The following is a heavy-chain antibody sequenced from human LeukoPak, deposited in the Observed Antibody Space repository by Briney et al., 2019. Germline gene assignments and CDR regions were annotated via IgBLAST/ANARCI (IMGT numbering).Heavy chain of an antibody. CDR3: ARGSTYYESSGQVPFDY. CDR2: MNPNSGNT. D-gene: IGHD3-22*01. Sequence: ASVTVSFTASGYIFTSYDINWVRQATGQGFEWMGWMNPNSGNTGYAQKFQGRVTMTRDTSISTAYMELNSLRAEDTAVYYCARGSTYYESSGQVPFDYWGQGTLVTVSS. J-gene: IGHJ4*02. V-gene: IGHV1-8*01. CDR1: GYIFTSYD.